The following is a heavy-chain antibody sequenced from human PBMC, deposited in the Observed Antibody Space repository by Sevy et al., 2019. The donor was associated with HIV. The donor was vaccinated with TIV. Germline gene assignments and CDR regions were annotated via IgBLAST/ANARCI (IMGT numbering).Heavy chain of an antibody. D-gene: IGHD3-16*01. V-gene: IGHV4-39*01. CDR1: GGSISSSSYY. J-gene: IGHJ4*02. CDR2: IYYSGST. CDR3: ARSLTFGTTFDY. Sequence: SETLSLTCTVSGGSISSSSYYWGWIRQPPGKGLEWIGSIYYSGSTYYNPSLKSRVTISVDTSKTQFSLKLSSVTAADTAVYYCARSLTFGTTFDYWGQGTLVTVSS.